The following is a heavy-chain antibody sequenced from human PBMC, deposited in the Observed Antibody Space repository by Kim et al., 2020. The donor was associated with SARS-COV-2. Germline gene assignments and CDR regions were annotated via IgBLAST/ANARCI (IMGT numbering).Heavy chain of an antibody. CDR2: ISGSGGST. J-gene: IGHJ4*02. V-gene: IGHV3-23*01. CDR1: GFTFSSYA. CDR3: AKAGAPIIMVRGAYYFDH. D-gene: IGHD3-10*01. Sequence: GGSLRLSCAASGFTFSSYAMSWVRQAPGKGLEWVSAISGSGGSTYYADSVKGRLTISRDNSKNTLYLQMNSLRAEDTAVYYCAKAGAPIIMVRGAYYFDHWGQGTLVTVSS.